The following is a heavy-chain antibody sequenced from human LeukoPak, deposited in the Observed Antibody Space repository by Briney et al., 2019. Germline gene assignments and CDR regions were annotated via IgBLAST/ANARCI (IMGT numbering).Heavy chain of an antibody. V-gene: IGHV3-30-3*01. CDR1: GFTFSSYA. Sequence: GRSLRLSCAASGFTFSSYAMHWVRQAPGKGLEWVAVISYDGSNKYYADSVKGRFTISRDNSKNTLYLRMNSLRAEDTAVYYCARDAVAYCGGDCNFDYWGQGTLVTVSS. CDR2: ISYDGSNK. D-gene: IGHD2-21*02. J-gene: IGHJ4*02. CDR3: ARDAVAYCGGDCNFDY.